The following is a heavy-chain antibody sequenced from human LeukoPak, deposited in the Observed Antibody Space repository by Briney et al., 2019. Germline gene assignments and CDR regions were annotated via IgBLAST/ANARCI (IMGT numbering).Heavy chain of an antibody. CDR2: INPNSGGT. D-gene: IGHD3-22*01. CDR3: AGPSHYYDSSGYWVPLDY. J-gene: IGHJ4*02. Sequence: ASVKVSCKASGYTFTGYYMHWGRQAPGQGLEWMGWINPNSGGTNYAQKFQGRVTMTRDTSISTAYMELSRLRSDDTAVYYCAGPSHYYDSSGYWVPLDYWGQGTLVTVSS. V-gene: IGHV1-2*02. CDR1: GYTFTGYY.